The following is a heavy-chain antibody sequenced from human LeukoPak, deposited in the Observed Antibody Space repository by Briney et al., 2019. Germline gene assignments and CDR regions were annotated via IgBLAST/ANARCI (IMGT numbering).Heavy chain of an antibody. CDR3: ARDMSSGSFSDY. V-gene: IGHV3-7*01. J-gene: IGHJ4*02. CDR1: GFPFSSYW. Sequence: GGSLRLSCVASGFPFSSYWMTWVRQAPGKGLEWVANIKQDGSKKSYVDSVKGRFAISRDNAKNSLYLQMNSLRAEDTAVYYCARDMSSGSFSDYWGQGTLVTVSS. D-gene: IGHD1-26*01. CDR2: IKQDGSKK.